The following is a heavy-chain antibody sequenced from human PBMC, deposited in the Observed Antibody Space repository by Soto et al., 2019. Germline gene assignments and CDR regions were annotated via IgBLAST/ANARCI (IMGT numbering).Heavy chain of an antibody. D-gene: IGHD3-10*01. J-gene: IGHJ4*02. CDR2: IIPIFGTA. V-gene: IGHV1-69*13. Sequence: SVKVSCKASGGTFSSYAISWVRQASGQGLEWMGGIIPIFGTANYAQKFQGRVTITADESTSTAYMELSSLRSEDTAVYYCARGGITMVRGVMAYWGQGTLVTVSS. CDR1: GGTFSSYA. CDR3: ARGGITMVRGVMAY.